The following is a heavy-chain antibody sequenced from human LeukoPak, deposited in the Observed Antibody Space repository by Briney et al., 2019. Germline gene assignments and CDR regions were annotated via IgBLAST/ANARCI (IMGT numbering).Heavy chain of an antibody. Sequence: SETLSLTCAVYGGSFSGYYWSWIRQPPGKGLEWIGEINHSGSTNYNPSLKSRVTISVDSSKNQFSLKLSSVTAADTAVYYCARVLRWLIPRTARWCDPWDQGTLVTVSS. CDR1: GGSFSGYY. V-gene: IGHV4-34*01. CDR2: INHSGST. J-gene: IGHJ5*02. CDR3: ARVLRWLIPRTARWCDP. D-gene: IGHD3-22*01.